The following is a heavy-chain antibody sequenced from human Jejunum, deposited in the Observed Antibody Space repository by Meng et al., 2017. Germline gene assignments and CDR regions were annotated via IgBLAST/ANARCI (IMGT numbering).Heavy chain of an antibody. V-gene: IGHV3-23*01. D-gene: IGHD4-17*01. J-gene: IGHJ4*02. CDR3: AKRPFNGEYYFDN. CDR2: ISAGGGTT. CDR1: GFTFRSYI. Sequence: GESLKTSCASSGFTFRSYIMSWVRQAPGKGLEWVSGISAGGGTTYYADSVKGRFTISRDNSEHTLLLQVNSLRVEDTAVYYCAKRPFNGEYYFDNWGQGTLVTVSS.